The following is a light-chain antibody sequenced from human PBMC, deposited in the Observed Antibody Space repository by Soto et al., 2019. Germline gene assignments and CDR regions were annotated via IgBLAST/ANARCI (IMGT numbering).Light chain of an antibody. V-gene: IGLV2-14*01. CDR3: ASFRSGSILV. J-gene: IGLJ1*01. Sequence: LTQPASVSGSPGQSVTISCTGPRSDIGDSNFISWYQHSPGKAPRLLIYEVNNRPSGVSKRFSGSKAGNTASLTISGLLDDDEADYFCASFRSGSILVFXSGTKVTVL. CDR1: RSDIGDSNF. CDR2: EVN.